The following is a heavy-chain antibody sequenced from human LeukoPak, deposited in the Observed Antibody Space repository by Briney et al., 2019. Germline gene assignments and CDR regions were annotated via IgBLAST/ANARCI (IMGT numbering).Heavy chain of an antibody. CDR2: IYTSGST. J-gene: IGHJ4*02. Sequence: PSETLSLTCTVSGGSISSYHWSWIRQPAGKGLEWIGRIYTSGSTNYNPSLKSRVTISVDKSKNQFSLKLSSVTAADTAVYYCARVRQWLFDYWGQGTLVTVSS. CDR1: GGSISSYH. D-gene: IGHD6-19*01. V-gene: IGHV4-4*07. CDR3: ARVRQWLFDY.